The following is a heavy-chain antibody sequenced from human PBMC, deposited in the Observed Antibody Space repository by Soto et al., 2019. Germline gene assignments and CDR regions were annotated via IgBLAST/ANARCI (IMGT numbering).Heavy chain of an antibody. CDR1: GYTFTSYG. V-gene: IGHV1-46*03. CDR3: ARGSGYIDY. CDR2: INASDGNT. J-gene: IGHJ4*02. D-gene: IGHD3-22*01. Sequence: ASVKVSCKASGYTFTSYGISWVRQAPGQGLEWMGIINASDGNTSYAQKFQGRVTMTRDTSTSTVYMELSSLRSEDTAVYYCARGSGYIDYWGQGTLVTVSS.